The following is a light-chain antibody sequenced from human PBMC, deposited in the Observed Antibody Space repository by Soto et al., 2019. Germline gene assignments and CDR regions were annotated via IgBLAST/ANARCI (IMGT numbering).Light chain of an antibody. J-gene: IGKJ1*01. CDR3: QQYNSYSWT. CDR2: KAS. CDR1: QSISSW. Sequence: DIQMTQSPSTLSAFVGDRVTITCRASQSISSWLAWYQQKPGKAPKLLIYKASSLESGVPSRFNGVGSGTEFTLTISSLQPDDFATYYCQQYNSYSWTFGQGTKVEIK. V-gene: IGKV1-5*03.